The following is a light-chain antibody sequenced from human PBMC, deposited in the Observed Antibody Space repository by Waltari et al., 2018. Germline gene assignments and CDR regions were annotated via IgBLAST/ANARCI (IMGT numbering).Light chain of an antibody. CDR2: SAS. Sequence: EIVMTQSPATLSVSPGERATLSCRASQSVSSYVAWYQQNPGQAPRLLIYSASTRATGIPARFSGSGSGTEFTLTISSLQSEDFAVYYCQQYNDRRTFGQGTKVEI. V-gene: IGKV3-15*01. CDR3: QQYNDRRT. CDR1: QSVSSY. J-gene: IGKJ1*01.